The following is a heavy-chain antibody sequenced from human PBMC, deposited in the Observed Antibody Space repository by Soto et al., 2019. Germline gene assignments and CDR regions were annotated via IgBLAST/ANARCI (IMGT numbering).Heavy chain of an antibody. D-gene: IGHD6-13*01. CDR3: ASSPIAAAASGYFDY. CDR1: GGSISSYY. V-gene: IGHV4-59*08. CDR2: IYYSGST. Sequence: SETLSLTCTVSGGSISSYYGSWIRQPPGKGLEWIGYIYYSGSTNYNPSLKSRVTISVDTSKNQFSLKLSSVTAADTAVYYCASSPIAAAASGYFDYWGQGTLVTVS. J-gene: IGHJ4*02.